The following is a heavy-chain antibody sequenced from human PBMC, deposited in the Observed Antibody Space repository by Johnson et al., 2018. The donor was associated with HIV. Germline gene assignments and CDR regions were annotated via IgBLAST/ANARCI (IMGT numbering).Heavy chain of an antibody. D-gene: IGHD2-2*01. CDR1: GFTFSSYA. CDR2: ISYDGSNK. Sequence: VQLLESGGGLVQPGGSLRLSCAASGFTFSSYAMSWVRQAPGKGLEWVAVISYDGSNKYYADSVKGRFTISRDNSKNTLYLQMNSLRAEDTAVYSCVRRISSASQAFDIWGQGTVVTVSS. J-gene: IGHJ3*02. CDR3: VRRISSASQAFDI. V-gene: IGHV3-30*04.